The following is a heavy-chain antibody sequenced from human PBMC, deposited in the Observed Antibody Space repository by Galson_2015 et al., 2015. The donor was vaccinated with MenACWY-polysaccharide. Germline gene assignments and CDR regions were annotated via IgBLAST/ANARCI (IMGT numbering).Heavy chain of an antibody. D-gene: IGHD2-2*01. V-gene: IGHV1-8*01. J-gene: IGHJ6*03. CDR1: GYTFTSYD. CDR3: ARGDRIVVVPAAILRHYYMDV. CDR2: MNPNSGNT. Sequence: SVKVSCKASGYTFTSYDINWVRQATGQGLEWMGWMNPNSGNTGYAQKFQGRVTMTRNTSISTAYMGLSSLRSEDTAVYYCARGDRIVVVPAAILRHYYMDVWGKGTTVTVSS.